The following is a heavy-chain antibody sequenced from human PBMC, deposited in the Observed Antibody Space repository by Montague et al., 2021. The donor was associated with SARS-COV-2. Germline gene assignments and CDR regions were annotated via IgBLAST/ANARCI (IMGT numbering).Heavy chain of an antibody. CDR3: ARKASRGLTSFGVGTDSYYFDS. Sequence: SETLSLTCTVSGGSISSSSYYWGWIRQPPGKGLEWIGSIYYSGSTYYNPSLKSRVTISVDTSKNQFSLKLSSVTAADTAVYYCARKASRGLTSFGVGTDSYYFDSWGQGTLVTVSS. CDR2: IYYSGST. CDR1: GGSISSSSYY. V-gene: IGHV4-39*01. J-gene: IGHJ4*02. D-gene: IGHD3-3*01.